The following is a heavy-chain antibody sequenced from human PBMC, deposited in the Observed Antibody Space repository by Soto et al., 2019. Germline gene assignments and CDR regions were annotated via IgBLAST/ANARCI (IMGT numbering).Heavy chain of an antibody. D-gene: IGHD3-22*01. CDR2: IYYTGST. V-gene: IGHV4-59*01. J-gene: IGHJ4*02. CDR3: ARVDSSGSYFDS. Sequence: QVQLQESGPGLVKPSETLSLTCTVSGGSISSYYWSWIRQPPGKGLEWIAYIYYTGSTNYNPSLMGRVTLSADPSKNQFSLKLSSVTAADTAMYYCARVDSSGSYFDSWGQGTLVTVSS. CDR1: GGSISSYY.